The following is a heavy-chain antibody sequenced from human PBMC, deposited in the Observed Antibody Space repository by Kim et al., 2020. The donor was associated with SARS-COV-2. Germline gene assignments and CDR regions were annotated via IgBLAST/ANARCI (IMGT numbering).Heavy chain of an antibody. CDR1: GYTFTSYV. Sequence: ASVKVSCKASGYTFTSYVMNWVRQAPGQGLEWMGWINTNTGNPTYAQGFTGRFVFSLDTSVSTAYLQISSLKAEDTAVYYCARDRRITIFGGGRNWFDPWGQGTLVTFSS. J-gene: IGHJ5*02. CDR3: ARDRRITIFGGGRNWFDP. D-gene: IGHD3-3*01. CDR2: INTNTGNP. V-gene: IGHV7-4-1*02.